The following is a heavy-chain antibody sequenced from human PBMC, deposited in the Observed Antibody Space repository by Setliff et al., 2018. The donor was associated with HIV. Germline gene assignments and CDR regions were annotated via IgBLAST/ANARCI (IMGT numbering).Heavy chain of an antibody. D-gene: IGHD3-22*01. CDR1: GGSFSGYY. Sequence: PSETLSLTCAVYGGSFSGYYWSWIRQPPGKGLEWIGEINHSGSTNYNPSLKSRVTISVDTSKNQFSLKLSSVTAADTAVYYCARGPLDYYDSSGYLDAFGIWGQGTMVTVSS. J-gene: IGHJ3*02. CDR3: ARGPLDYYDSSGYLDAFGI. CDR2: INHSGST. V-gene: IGHV4-34*01.